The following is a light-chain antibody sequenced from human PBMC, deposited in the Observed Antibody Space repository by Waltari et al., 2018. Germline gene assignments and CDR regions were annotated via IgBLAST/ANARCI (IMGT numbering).Light chain of an antibody. J-gene: IGKJ1*01. CDR1: QNINKY. CDR2: DAS. Sequence: EIMLTQSPGTLSLSPGERATLSCRASQNINKYLAWYQHKPGQAPRLLIYDASSRATGIPDRFSGSGSGTDFSLTISRLAPEDFAVYYCQKYGSLPATFGQGTKVEIK. CDR3: QKYGSLPAT. V-gene: IGKV3-20*01.